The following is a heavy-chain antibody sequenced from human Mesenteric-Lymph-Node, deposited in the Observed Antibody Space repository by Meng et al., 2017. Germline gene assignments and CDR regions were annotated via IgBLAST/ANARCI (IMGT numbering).Heavy chain of an antibody. CDR1: GGTFSSYT. D-gene: IGHD4-23*01. J-gene: IGHJ4*02. CDR2: IIPILGIA. V-gene: IGHV1-69*02. Sequence: SSVKVSCKASGGTFSSYTISWVRQAPGQGLEWMGRIIPILGIANYAQKFQGRVTITADKSTSTAYMELSSLRSEDTAVYYCARAGDGGRYYFDYWGQGTLVTVSS. CDR3: ARAGDGGRYYFDY.